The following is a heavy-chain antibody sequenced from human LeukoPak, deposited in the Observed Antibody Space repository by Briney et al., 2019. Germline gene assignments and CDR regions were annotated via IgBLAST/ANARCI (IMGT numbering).Heavy chain of an antibody. CDR2: IYYSGST. CDR1: GGSISSNTYY. V-gene: IGHV4-39*07. D-gene: IGHD3/OR15-3a*01. Sequence: SETLSLTCTVSGGSISSNTYYWGWIRQPPGKGLEWIGSIYYSGSTFYNPSLKSPVTISLDTSKNQFSLKLTSVTAADTAVYYCARGQYDFWSGSQFDPWGQGTLVIVSS. J-gene: IGHJ5*02. CDR3: ARGQYDFWSGSQFDP.